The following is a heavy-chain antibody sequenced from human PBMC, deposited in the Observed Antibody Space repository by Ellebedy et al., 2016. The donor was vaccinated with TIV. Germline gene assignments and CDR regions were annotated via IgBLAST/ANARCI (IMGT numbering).Heavy chain of an antibody. V-gene: IGHV1-24*01. CDR3: ATRRYSSSLYYYYGMDV. Sequence: ASVKVSCKVSGYTLTDLSMHWVRQAPGKGLEWMGGFDPEDGETIYAQKFQGRVTMTEDTSTDTAYMELSSLRSEDTAVYYCATRRYSSSLYYYYGMDVWGQGTTVTVSS. CDR2: FDPEDGET. D-gene: IGHD6-13*01. CDR1: GYTLTDLS. J-gene: IGHJ6*02.